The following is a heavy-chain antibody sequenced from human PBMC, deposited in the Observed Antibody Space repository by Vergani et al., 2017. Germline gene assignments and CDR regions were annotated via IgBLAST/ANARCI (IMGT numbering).Heavy chain of an antibody. Sequence: DVQLVESGGGLVKPGGSLRLSCAASGFPFSNALMSWVRQAPGKGLEWVGRIKSKTDGGTTDYAAPVKGRFTISRDDSKNTLYLQMNSLKTEDTAVYYCTTDFLYGDYRYFDLWGRGTLVTVSS. CDR1: GFPFSNAL. CDR2: IKSKTDGGTT. D-gene: IGHD4-17*01. CDR3: TTDFLYGDYRYFDL. V-gene: IGHV3-15*01. J-gene: IGHJ2*01.